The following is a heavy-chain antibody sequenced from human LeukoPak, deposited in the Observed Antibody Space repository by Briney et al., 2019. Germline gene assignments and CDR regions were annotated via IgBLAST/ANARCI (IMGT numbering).Heavy chain of an antibody. CDR3: ARSRDGYNRGSFDY. D-gene: IGHD5-24*01. CDR1: GGSISSSSYY. CDR2: IYYRGST. J-gene: IGHJ4*02. V-gene: IGHV4-39*01. Sequence: SETLSLTCTVSGGSISSSSYYWGWIRRHPGKGLEWIGSIYYRGSTYYNPSLKSRVTISVDTSKNQFSLKLSSVTAADTAVYYCARSRDGYNRGSFDYWGQGTLVTVSS.